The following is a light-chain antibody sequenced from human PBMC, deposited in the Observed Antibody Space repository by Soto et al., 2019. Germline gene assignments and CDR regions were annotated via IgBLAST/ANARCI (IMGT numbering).Light chain of an antibody. V-gene: IGKV3-20*01. CDR1: ESTSSTY. J-gene: IGKJ1*01. Sequence: EIVLTQSPGTLSLSPGERATLSCRASESTSSTYLAWYQQKPGQAPRLLIYGASSRATGIPERFSGSGSATDFTLTIGRLEPEYFAVYYCQHYGSSPWTFGQGTKVEIK. CDR2: GAS. CDR3: QHYGSSPWT.